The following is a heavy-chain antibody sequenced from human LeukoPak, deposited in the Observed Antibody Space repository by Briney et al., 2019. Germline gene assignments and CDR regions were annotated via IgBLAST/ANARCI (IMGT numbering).Heavy chain of an antibody. J-gene: IGHJ5*02. CDR1: GASISSYY. D-gene: IGHD2-2*01. Sequence: SETLSLTCTVSGASISSYYWSWIRQPPGKGLEWIGYIYYSGSTNYNPSLKSRVTISVDTSKNQFSLKLSSVTAADTAVYYCARAGPYCSSTSCYPSWFDPWGQGTLVTVSS. CDR3: ARAGPYCSSTSCYPSWFDP. CDR2: IYYSGST. V-gene: IGHV4-59*12.